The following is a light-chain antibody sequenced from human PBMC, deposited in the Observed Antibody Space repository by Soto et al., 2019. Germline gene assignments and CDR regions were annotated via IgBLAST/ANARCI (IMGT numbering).Light chain of an antibody. J-gene: IGLJ1*01. Sequence: QSVLTQPPSVSGAPGQRVTISCTGSSSNIGAGYDVHWYQQLPGTAPKLLIYGNSNRPSGVPDRFFGAKSSDSASLAITGLQAEDEADYYCQSYDSSLSALYVFGTGTKLTVL. CDR3: QSYDSSLSALYV. CDR1: SSNIGAGYD. CDR2: GNS. V-gene: IGLV1-40*01.